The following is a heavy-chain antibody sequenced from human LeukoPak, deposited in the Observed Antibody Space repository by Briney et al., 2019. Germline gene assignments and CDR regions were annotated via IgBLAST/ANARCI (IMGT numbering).Heavy chain of an antibody. CDR1: GFTVSTNY. J-gene: IGHJ4*02. CDR3: ARGGAGYAFDY. V-gene: IGHV3-66*02. Sequence: PGGSLRLSCAASGFTVSTNYMSWVRQAPGKGLEWVSVISSGGTPYYADSVKGRSTISRDSSENTLYLQMHSLRAEDTAVYYCARGGAGYAFDYWGQGTLVTVSS. D-gene: IGHD5-12*01. CDR2: ISSGGTP.